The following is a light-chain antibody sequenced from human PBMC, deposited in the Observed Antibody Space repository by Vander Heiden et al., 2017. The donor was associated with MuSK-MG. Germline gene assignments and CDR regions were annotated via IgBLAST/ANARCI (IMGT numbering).Light chain of an antibody. J-gene: IGLJ2*01. V-gene: IGLV1-51*01. Sequence: QSVLTQPPSVSAAPGQGVAISCSGGSSNIGSHYIFWYQQFPGTAPKLLIYDNDKRPSGIPDRFSGSKSGTSATLAITGLQTGDEADYYCGTWDNSLSGGVFGGGTKLTGL. CDR2: DND. CDR1: SSNIGSHY. CDR3: GTWDNSLSGGV.